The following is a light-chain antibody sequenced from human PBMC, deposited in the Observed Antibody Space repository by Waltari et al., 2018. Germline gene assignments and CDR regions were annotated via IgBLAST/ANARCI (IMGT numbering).Light chain of an antibody. CDR3: CSYAGSYTWV. J-gene: IGLJ3*02. CDR2: DDN. CDR1: SRDVGNYNL. V-gene: IGLV2-23*01. Sequence: QSALTQPASASGSPGQSITIPCTGTSRDVGNYNLVPWYQQYPGKAPKVMIYDDNRRPSGVSDRFSGSKSGNTASLTISGVQAEDEADYYCCSYAGSYTWVFGGGTKLTVL.